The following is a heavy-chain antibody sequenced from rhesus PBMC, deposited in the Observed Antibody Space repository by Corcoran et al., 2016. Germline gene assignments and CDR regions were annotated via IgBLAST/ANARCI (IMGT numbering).Heavy chain of an antibody. CDR2: INDNSGTT. J-gene: IGHJ5-2*02. CDR3: ARNVYRNSLYNSLDV. D-gene: IGHD4-11*01. V-gene: IGHV4-165*02. CDR1: GGSISGYY. Sequence: QVQLQESGPGLVTPSETLSLSCSVSGGSISGYYWNWIRQSPGEGLEWIGYINDNSGTTYYNPSLKSRVTMSTDTSQKRFSLKLTSLTAADTAVYYCARNVYRNSLYNSLDVWGRGVLVTVSS.